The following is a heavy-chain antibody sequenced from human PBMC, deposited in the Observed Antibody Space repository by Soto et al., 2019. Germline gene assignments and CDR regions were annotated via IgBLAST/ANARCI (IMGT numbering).Heavy chain of an antibody. J-gene: IGHJ4*02. CDR1: GFTVSSNY. V-gene: IGHV3-66*01. Sequence: GSLRLSCAASGFTVSSNYMSWVRQAPGKGLEWVSVIYSGGRTYYADSVKGRFTISRDNSKNTLYLQMNSLRAEDTAVYYCARDQWGVGATKDWGQGTLVTVSS. CDR2: IYSGGRT. D-gene: IGHD1-26*01. CDR3: ARDQWGVGATKD.